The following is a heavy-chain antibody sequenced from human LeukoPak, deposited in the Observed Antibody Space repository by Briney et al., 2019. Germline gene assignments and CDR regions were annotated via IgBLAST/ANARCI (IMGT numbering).Heavy chain of an antibody. CDR2: IYTSGST. CDR1: GGSISSYY. V-gene: IGHV4-4*07. Sequence: SETLSLTCTVSGGSISSYYWSWIRQPAGKGLEWIGRIYTSGSTNYNPSLKSRVTMSVDTSKNQFSLKLSSVTAADTAVYYCAREGYDFWSGYQNAFDIWGQGTMVTVSS. D-gene: IGHD3-3*01. CDR3: AREGYDFWSGYQNAFDI. J-gene: IGHJ3*02.